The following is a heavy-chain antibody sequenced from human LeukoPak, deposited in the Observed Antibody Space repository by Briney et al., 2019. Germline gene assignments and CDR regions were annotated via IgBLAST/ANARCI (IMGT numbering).Heavy chain of an antibody. Sequence: GASVKVSCKASGYTFTSYGISWVRQAPGQGLEWMGWISAYNGNTNYAQKLQGRVTMTTDTSTSTAYMELRSLRSDDTAVYYCARDPGYDFWSGYYTEWGQGTLVTVSS. J-gene: IGHJ4*02. CDR3: ARDPGYDFWSGYYTE. CDR1: GYTFTSYG. V-gene: IGHV1-18*01. CDR2: ISAYNGNT. D-gene: IGHD3-3*01.